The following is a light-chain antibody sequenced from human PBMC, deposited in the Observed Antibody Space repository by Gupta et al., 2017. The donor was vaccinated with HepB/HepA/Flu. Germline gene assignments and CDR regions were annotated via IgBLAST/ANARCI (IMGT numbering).Light chain of an antibody. CDR2: AAS. CDR1: QSISSY. CDR3: QQSYSTHH. J-gene: IGKJ5*01. V-gene: IGKV1-39*01. Sequence: DIQMTQSPSSLSASVGDRVTITCRASQSISSYLNWYQQKPGKAPKLLIYAASSLQSGVSSRFSGSGSGTDFTLTISRLQPEDFATYYCQQSYSTHHFGQGTLMEIK.